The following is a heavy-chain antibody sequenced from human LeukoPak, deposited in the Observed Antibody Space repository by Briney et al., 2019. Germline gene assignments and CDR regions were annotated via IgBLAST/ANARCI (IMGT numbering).Heavy chain of an antibody. CDR2: ISGSGGST. D-gene: IGHD6-13*01. CDR3: AKGGSSWVDAFDI. J-gene: IGHJ3*02. Sequence: AGGSLRLSCAASGFSFSAYAMSWVRQPPGKGLEWVSAISGSGGSTYYAESVKGRFTISRDKSKNTLDLQMNSLRAEDTAVYYCAKGGSSWVDAFDIWGQGTRVTVSS. V-gene: IGHV3-23*01. CDR1: GFSFSAYA.